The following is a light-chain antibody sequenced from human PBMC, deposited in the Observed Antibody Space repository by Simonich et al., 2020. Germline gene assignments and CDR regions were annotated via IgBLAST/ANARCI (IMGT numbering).Light chain of an antibody. V-gene: IGLV2-11*01. CDR2: DVS. J-gene: IGLJ3*02. CDR1: SSDVGGYNY. CDR3: CSYAGSYTLV. Sequence: QSALTQPRSVSGSPGQSVTISCTGTSSDVGGYNYVSWYQQHPGKAPKLMIYDVSNRPSGVPDRFSGSKSGNTASLTLSGLQAEDEADYYCCSYAGSYTLVFGGGTKLTVL.